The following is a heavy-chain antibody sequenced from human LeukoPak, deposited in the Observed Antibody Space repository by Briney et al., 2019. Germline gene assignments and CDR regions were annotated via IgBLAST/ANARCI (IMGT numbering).Heavy chain of an antibody. CDR2: IYYSGST. CDR3: ARGPDGSSSWYPYCWYFDL. Sequence: SETLSLTCTVSGGSISSYYWSWIRQPPGKGLEWIGYIYYSGSTNYNPSLKSRVTISADTSKNQFSLKLSSVTAADTAVYYCARGPDGSSSWYPYCWYFDLWGRGTLVTVSS. D-gene: IGHD6-13*01. V-gene: IGHV4-59*01. J-gene: IGHJ2*01. CDR1: GGSISSYY.